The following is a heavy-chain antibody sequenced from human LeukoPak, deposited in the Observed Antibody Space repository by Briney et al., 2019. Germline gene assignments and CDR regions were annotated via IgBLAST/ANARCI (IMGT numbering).Heavy chain of an antibody. D-gene: IGHD6-19*01. CDR3: ARDPPSITVAGTFDY. V-gene: IGHV1-18*01. Sequence: ASVNVSCNASGSTFSHFGVSWKRQAPGQGLELMGGISAYNGNTHYVPKFQDRVTMTTDTSTSTAYLELRSLRSDDTAVYYCARDPPSITVAGTFDYWGQGTLVTVSS. J-gene: IGHJ4*02. CDR1: GSTFSHFG. CDR2: ISAYNGNT.